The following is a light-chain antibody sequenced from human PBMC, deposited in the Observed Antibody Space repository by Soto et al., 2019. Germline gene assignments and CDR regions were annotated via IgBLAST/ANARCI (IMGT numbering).Light chain of an antibody. V-gene: IGKV1-33*01. Sequence: DIQMTQSPSSLSASIGDRVSFTCQASQDISKFLNWYQHKPGQAPSLLIYDASKSHFGVPSRFSGSGSGTDFTFTISSLQPEDNATYYCQQYENRPYTLGPATKVDIK. CDR3: QQYENRPYT. J-gene: IGKJ3*01. CDR2: DAS. CDR1: QDISKF.